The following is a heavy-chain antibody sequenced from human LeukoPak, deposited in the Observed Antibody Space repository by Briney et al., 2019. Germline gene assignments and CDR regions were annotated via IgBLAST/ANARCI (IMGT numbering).Heavy chain of an antibody. V-gene: IGHV3-23*01. CDR3: AKGSAAGRPYYFDY. CDR2: FSASGRST. CDR1: XXTXXTXX. J-gene: IGHJ4*02. Sequence: SLRXSCAASXXTXXTXXMSWVRXAPGKGLXXVXTFSASGRSTFYADSVKGRFTISRDNSKNTLYLQMNSLRAEDTAVYYCAKGSAAGRPYYFDYWGQGTLVTVSS. D-gene: IGHD6-25*01.